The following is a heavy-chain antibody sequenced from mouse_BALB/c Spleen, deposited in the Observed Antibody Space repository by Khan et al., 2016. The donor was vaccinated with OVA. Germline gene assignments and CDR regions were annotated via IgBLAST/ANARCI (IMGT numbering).Heavy chain of an antibody. V-gene: IGHV5-6-5*01. J-gene: IGHJ4*01. CDR1: GFTFSSYA. CDR2: INSGGST. CDR3: TSLVDY. Sequence: EVELVESGGGLVKPGGSLKLSCAASGFTFSSYAVSWIRQTPEKRLEWVASINSGGSTYYPDSVKGRFTISRDDARNILYLQMSSLRSKDTAMYYCTSLVDYWGQGTLVTVSS.